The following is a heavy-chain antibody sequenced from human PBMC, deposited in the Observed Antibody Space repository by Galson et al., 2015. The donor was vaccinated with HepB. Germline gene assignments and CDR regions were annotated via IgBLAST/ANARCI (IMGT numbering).Heavy chain of an antibody. D-gene: IGHD6-19*01. J-gene: IGHJ6*02. CDR1: GFTFSSFA. V-gene: IGHV3-30*04. CDR2: ISYDGSNK. Sequence: SLRLSCAASGFTFSSFAMHWVRQAPGKGLEWVAVISYDGSNKYYADSVKGRFTISRDNSKNTLYLQMNSLRAEDTAVYYCARGSIWGSGWSWYYYGMDVWGQGTTVTVSS. CDR3: ARGSIWGSGWSWYYYGMDV.